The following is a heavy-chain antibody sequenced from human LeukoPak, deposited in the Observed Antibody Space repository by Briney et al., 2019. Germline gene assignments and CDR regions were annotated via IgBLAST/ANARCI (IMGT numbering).Heavy chain of an antibody. Sequence: SQTLSLTCAVSGGSISSGGYSWSWIRQPPGKGLECIVYIYHSGSTYYNPSLKSPVTISVDRSKNQFSLKLSSVTAADTAVYYCARLTTVTFNWFDPWGQGTLVTVSS. J-gene: IGHJ5*02. D-gene: IGHD4-11*01. CDR1: GGSISSGGYS. V-gene: IGHV4-30-2*02. CDR3: ARLTTVTFNWFDP. CDR2: IYHSGST.